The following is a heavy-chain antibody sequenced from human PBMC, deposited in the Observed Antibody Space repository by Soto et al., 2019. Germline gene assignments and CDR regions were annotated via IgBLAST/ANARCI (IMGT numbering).Heavy chain of an antibody. CDR1: GFTFSNYW. CDR3: ARSQPTGNWFDP. Sequence: EVQLVESGGGLVQPGGSLRLSCAASGFTFSNYWMHWVRQAPGKGLVWVSRIHSDGSITTYADSVKGRFAISRDNAKNTLYLQMNSLRAEDTAVYYCARSQPTGNWFDPWGQGTLVTVSS. D-gene: IGHD1-1*01. J-gene: IGHJ5*02. V-gene: IGHV3-74*01. CDR2: IHSDGSIT.